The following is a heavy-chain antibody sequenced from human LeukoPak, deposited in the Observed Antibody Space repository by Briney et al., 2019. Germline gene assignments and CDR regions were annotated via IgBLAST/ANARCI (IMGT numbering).Heavy chain of an antibody. CDR3: ARARARDYTNWFDP. D-gene: IGHD3-16*01. Sequence: ASVNVSCKASGYTFTSYGISWVRQAPGQGLEWMGWISAYNGNTNYAQKLQGRVTMTTDTSTSTAYMELRSLRSDDTAVYYCARARARDYTNWFDPWGQGTLVTVSS. V-gene: IGHV1-18*01. CDR2: ISAYNGNT. CDR1: GYTFTSYG. J-gene: IGHJ5*02.